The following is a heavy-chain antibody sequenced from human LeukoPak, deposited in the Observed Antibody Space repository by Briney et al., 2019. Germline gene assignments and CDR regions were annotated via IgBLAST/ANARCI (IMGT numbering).Heavy chain of an antibody. V-gene: IGHV3-11*01. CDR3: TRAEGLGPGAHFDQ. CDR1: GFSFSRFY. Sequence: NAGGSLRLSCAASGFSFSRFYMSWVRQTPGKALEWISYIPTSGISVQYADSVRGRFTAPRDDAMNSLHLQMDSLRVEDTAVYYCTRAEGLGPGAHFDQWGQGALVIVSS. J-gene: IGHJ4*02. CDR2: IPTSGISV.